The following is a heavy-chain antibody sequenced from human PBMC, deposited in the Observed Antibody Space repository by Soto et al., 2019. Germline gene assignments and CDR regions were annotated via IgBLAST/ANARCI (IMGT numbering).Heavy chain of an antibody. CDR2: INHSGST. D-gene: IGHD1-1*01. Sequence: SETLSLTCAVYGGSFSGYYWSWIRQPPGKGLEWIGEINHSGSTNYNPSLKSRFTISVDTSKNQFSLKVSSVTAADTAVYYCATTNWKHNWFDPWGRGTLVTVSS. CDR1: GGSFSGYY. V-gene: IGHV4-34*01. CDR3: ATTNWKHNWFDP. J-gene: IGHJ5*02.